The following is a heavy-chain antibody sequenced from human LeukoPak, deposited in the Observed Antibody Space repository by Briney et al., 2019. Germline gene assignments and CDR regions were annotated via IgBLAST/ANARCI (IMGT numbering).Heavy chain of an antibody. V-gene: IGHV1-2*06. D-gene: IGHD6-6*01. CDR1: GYTFTGYY. CDR2: INPNRGGT. J-gene: IGHJ5*02. Sequence: ASVKVSCKASGYTFTGYYMHWVRQAPGQGLEWMGRINPNRGGTNYAQKFQGRVTMTRDTSISTAYMELSRLRSDDTAVYYCARERFAARPKNWLDPWGQGTLVTVSS. CDR3: ARERFAARPKNWLDP.